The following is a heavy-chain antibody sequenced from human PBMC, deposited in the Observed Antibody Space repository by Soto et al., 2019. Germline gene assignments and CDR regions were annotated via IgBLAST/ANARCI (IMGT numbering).Heavy chain of an antibody. CDR1: GYTFTRYC. CDR3: ARGLTVTTDFDY. V-gene: IGHV1-18*04. CDR2: ISAYNGNT. J-gene: IGHJ4*02. D-gene: IGHD4-17*01. Sequence: ASVKVSCKASGYTFTRYCISWVRQAPGQGLEWMGWISAYNGNTNYAQKLQGRVTMTTDTSTSTAYMELRSLRSDDTAVYYCARGLTVTTDFDYWGQGTLVTVSS.